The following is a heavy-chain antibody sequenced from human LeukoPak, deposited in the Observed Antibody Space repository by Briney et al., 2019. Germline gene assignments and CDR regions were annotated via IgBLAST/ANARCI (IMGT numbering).Heavy chain of an antibody. Sequence: SETLSLTCTVSGGSISSYYWSWIRQPAGKGLEWIGYIYYSGSTNYNPSLKSRVTISVDTSKNQFSLKLSSVTAADTAVYYCARLSTAYYFDYWGQGTLVTVSS. V-gene: IGHV4-59*12. CDR3: ARLSTAYYFDY. J-gene: IGHJ4*02. D-gene: IGHD6-25*01. CDR2: IYYSGST. CDR1: GGSISSYY.